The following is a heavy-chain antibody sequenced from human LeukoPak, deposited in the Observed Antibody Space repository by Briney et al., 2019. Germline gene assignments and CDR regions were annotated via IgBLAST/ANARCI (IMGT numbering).Heavy chain of an antibody. D-gene: IGHD5/OR15-5a*01. V-gene: IGHV4-61*02. J-gene: IGHJ5*02. CDR1: GGSISSGSYY. CDR2: IYTSGST. Sequence: SQTLSLSCTLPGGSISSGSYYWSWIRQPAGKGLEWIGRIYTSGSTNYNPSLKSRVTISVDTSKNQFSLKLSSVTAADTAVYYCAIDVSILSNWFDPWGQGTLVTVSS. CDR3: AIDVSILSNWFDP.